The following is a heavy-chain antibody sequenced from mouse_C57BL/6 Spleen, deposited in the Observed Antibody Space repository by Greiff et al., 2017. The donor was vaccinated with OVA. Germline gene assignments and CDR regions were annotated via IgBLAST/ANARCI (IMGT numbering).Heavy chain of an antibody. CDR3: AANDGYYGAY. CDR1: GFTFSDYG. Sequence: EVKLVESGGGLVKPGGSLKLSCAASGFTFSDYGMHWVRQAPEQGLEWVAYISSGSSTIYYADTVKGRFTIPRDNAKNTLFLQMTSLRSEDTAMYYCAANDGYYGAYWGQGTLVTVSA. CDR2: ISSGSSTI. D-gene: IGHD2-3*01. V-gene: IGHV5-17*01. J-gene: IGHJ3*01.